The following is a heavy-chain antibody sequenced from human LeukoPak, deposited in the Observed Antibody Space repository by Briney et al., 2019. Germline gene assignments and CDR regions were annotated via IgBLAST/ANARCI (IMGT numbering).Heavy chain of an antibody. CDR3: ARGLPRRIAVAGPNWFDP. CDR2: INHSGST. D-gene: IGHD6-19*01. J-gene: IGHJ5*02. V-gene: IGHV4-34*01. CDR1: GGSFSGYY. Sequence: SETLSLTCAVYGGSFSGYYWSWIRQPPGKGLEWTGEINHSGSTNYNPSLKSRVTISVDTSKNQFSLKLSSVTAADTAVYYCARGLPRRIAVAGPNWFDPWGQGTLVTVSS.